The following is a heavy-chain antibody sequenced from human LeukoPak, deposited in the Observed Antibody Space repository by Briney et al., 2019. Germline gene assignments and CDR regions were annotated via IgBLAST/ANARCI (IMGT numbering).Heavy chain of an antibody. Sequence: SGPTLVKPTQTLTLTCTFSGFSLSTSGVGVGWIRQPPGKALEWLALIYWDDDKRYSPSLKSRLTITKDTSKNQVVLTMTNMDPVDTATYYCAHITEVEVPLEWLLDHPNWFDPWGQGTLVTVSS. D-gene: IGHD3-9*01. CDR2: IYWDDDK. CDR1: GFSLSTSGVG. V-gene: IGHV2-5*02. J-gene: IGHJ5*02. CDR3: AHITEVEVPLEWLLDHPNWFDP.